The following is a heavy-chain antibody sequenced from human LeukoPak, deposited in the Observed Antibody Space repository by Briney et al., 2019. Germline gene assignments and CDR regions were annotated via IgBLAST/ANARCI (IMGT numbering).Heavy chain of an antibody. D-gene: IGHD6-6*01. CDR1: GYTFTGYY. CDR2: INPNSGDT. V-gene: IGHV1-2*02. Sequence: ASVKVSCKASGYTFTGYYLHWVRQAPGQGLEWMGWINPNSGDTNYAQKFQGRVTMTRDTSISTAYMELSRLKSDDTALYYCARDGLYSTSSGSIGYWGQGTLVTVSS. J-gene: IGHJ4*02. CDR3: ARDGLYSTSSGSIGY.